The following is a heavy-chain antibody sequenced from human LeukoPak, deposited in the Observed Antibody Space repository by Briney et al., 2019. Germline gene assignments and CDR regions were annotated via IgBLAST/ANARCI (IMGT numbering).Heavy chain of an antibody. V-gene: IGHV3-48*03. D-gene: IGHD6-25*01. Sequence: GGSPRLSCVASGFTFSSYEMNWVRQAPGKGLEWLSYITSSDSTTHYADSVKGRFTISRGDAQNSLYLQMNSLRVEDTAVYSCARDGTPNYRSGWVYMDVWGKGTTVTISS. CDR2: ITSSDSTT. CDR3: ARDGTPNYRSGWVYMDV. J-gene: IGHJ6*03. CDR1: GFTFSSYE.